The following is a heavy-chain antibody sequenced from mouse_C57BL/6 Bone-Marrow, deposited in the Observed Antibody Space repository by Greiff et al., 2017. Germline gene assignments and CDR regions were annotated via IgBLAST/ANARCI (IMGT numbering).Heavy chain of an antibody. D-gene: IGHD2-12*01. V-gene: IGHV1-55*01. CDR2: INPGSGST. CDR3: ARPCDRNYWYFDD. J-gene: IGHJ1*03. Sequence: QVQLLQPGAELVKPGASVKMSCTASGYTFTSYWITWVKQRPGQGLEWIGDINPGSGSTNYNEQCKSKSTLTVDTSSSTAYMQRSSLTSEDSAVDYCARPCDRNYWYFDDWGTGTTVTVSS. CDR1: GYTFTSYW.